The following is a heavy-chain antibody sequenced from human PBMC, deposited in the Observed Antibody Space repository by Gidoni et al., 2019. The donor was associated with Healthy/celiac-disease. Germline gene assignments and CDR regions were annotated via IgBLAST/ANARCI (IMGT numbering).Heavy chain of an antibody. J-gene: IGHJ3*02. V-gene: IGHV3-23*04. D-gene: IGHD6-19*01. CDR2: ISGSGGST. CDR3: AKDGIAVAGTGNDAFDI. CDR1: GFTFSSYA. Sequence: EVQLVESGGGLVQPGGSLRLSCAASGFTFSSYAMSWVRQAPGKGLEWVSVISGSGGSTYYADSVKGRFTISRDNSKNTLYLQMNSLRAEDTAVYYCAKDGIAVAGTGNDAFDIWGQGTMVTVSS.